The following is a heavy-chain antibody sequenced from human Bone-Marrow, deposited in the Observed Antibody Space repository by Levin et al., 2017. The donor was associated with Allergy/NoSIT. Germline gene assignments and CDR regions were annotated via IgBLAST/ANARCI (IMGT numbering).Heavy chain of an antibody. CDR1: GGTFSNYG. Sequence: AASVKVSCKASGGTFSNYGINWVRQAPGQGLEWMGGIIPIFGTANYAQKFQGRVTISADESTSTAYMELGSLRCEDTALDYCARENIVGPTILAMVYWGQGTLVTVSS. J-gene: IGHJ4*02. CDR3: ARENIVGPTILAMVY. V-gene: IGHV1-69*13. CDR2: IIPIFGTA. D-gene: IGHD1-26*01.